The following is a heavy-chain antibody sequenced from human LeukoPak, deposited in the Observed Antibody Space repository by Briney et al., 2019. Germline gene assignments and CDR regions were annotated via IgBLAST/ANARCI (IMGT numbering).Heavy chain of an antibody. V-gene: IGHV3-53*01. J-gene: IGHJ6*04. D-gene: IGHD3/OR15-3a*01. CDR2: FLSGGST. CDR1: GLTVSSNY. Sequence: GGSLRLSWAVSGLTVSSNYITWVRQAPGKGLEWVSVFLSGGSTHYADSVKARFSMSRDNSRNIVYLQLNSLRADDTAVYYCARSGLTGRGNGLDVWGKGTTVTVSS. CDR3: ARSGLTGRGNGLDV.